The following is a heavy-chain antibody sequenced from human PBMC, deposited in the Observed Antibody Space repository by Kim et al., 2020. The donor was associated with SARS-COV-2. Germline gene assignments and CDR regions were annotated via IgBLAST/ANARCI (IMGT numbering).Heavy chain of an antibody. Sequence: GGSLRLSCAASGFTFSSYAMHWVRQAPGKGLEWVAVISYDGSNKYYADSVKGRFTISRDNSKNTLYLQMNSLRAEDTAVYYCARGGADILTGWHHQDYWGQGTLVTVSS. CDR1: GFTFSSYA. J-gene: IGHJ4*02. V-gene: IGHV3-30*04. CDR2: ISYDGSNK. D-gene: IGHD3-9*01. CDR3: ARGGADILTGWHHQDY.